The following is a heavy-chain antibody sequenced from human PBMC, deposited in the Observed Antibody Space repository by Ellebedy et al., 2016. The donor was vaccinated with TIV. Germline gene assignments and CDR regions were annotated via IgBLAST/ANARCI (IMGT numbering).Heavy chain of an antibody. Sequence: ASVKVSCXASGYTFTSYYMHWVRQAPGQGLEWMGWINPNSGGTNYAQKFQGRVTMTRDTSISTAYMELSRLRSDDTAVYYCARGAFVEDAFDIWGQGTMVTVSS. CDR2: INPNSGGT. V-gene: IGHV1-2*02. CDR1: GYTFTSYY. D-gene: IGHD3-10*01. J-gene: IGHJ3*02. CDR3: ARGAFVEDAFDI.